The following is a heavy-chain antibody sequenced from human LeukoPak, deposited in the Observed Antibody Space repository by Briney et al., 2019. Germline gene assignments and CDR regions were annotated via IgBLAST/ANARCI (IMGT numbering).Heavy chain of an antibody. CDR1: GGSFSGYY. Sequence: SETLSLTCAVYGGSFSGYYWSWIRQPPGKGLEWIGEINHSGSTNYNPSLKSRVTISVDTSKNQFSLKLSSVTAADTAVYYCATEGYCSGGSCYSGFDYWGQGTLVTVSS. V-gene: IGHV4-34*01. CDR3: ATEGYCSGGSCYSGFDY. D-gene: IGHD2-15*01. J-gene: IGHJ4*02. CDR2: INHSGST.